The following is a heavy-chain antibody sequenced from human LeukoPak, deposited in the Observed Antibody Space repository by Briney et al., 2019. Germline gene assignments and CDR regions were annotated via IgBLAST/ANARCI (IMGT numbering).Heavy chain of an antibody. D-gene: IGHD2-8*01. CDR2: ISGSGGST. CDR3: AKYIVLYGNFDY. Sequence: GGSLRLSCAASGFTFSSYAMNWVRQAPGKGLEWVSAISGSGGSTYYADSVKGRFTISRDNSKNTLYLQMNSLRAEDTAVYYCAKYIVLYGNFDYWGQGTLVTVSS. J-gene: IGHJ4*02. V-gene: IGHV3-23*01. CDR1: GFTFSSYA.